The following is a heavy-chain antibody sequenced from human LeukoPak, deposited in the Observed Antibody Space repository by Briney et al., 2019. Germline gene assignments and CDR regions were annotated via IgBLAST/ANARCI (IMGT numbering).Heavy chain of an antibody. CDR1: GGSITSDY. CDR2: VYHSGTT. D-gene: IGHD3-16*02. CDR3: ARILYDYVWGSYRSGEHYFDY. J-gene: IGHJ4*02. Sequence: PSETLSLTCTVSGGSITSDYWSWIRQPPGKGLEWIGYVYHSGTTNYNPSLKSRVTMSVDSSRNEFSLNLRSVTAADTAVYYCARILYDYVWGSYRSGEHYFDYWGPGTLVTVSS. V-gene: IGHV4-59*01.